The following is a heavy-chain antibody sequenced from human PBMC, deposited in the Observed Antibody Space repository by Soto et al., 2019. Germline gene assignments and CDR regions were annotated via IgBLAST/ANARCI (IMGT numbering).Heavy chain of an antibody. CDR2: LMSKTDGGTT. D-gene: IGHD2-2*01. CDR1: GFDFSKAW. J-gene: IGHJ4*02. V-gene: IGHV3-15*01. CDR3: AAGTGRTDLDY. Sequence: EVQLVESGGGLVKPGGSLRLSCAASGFDFSKAWMSWVRQAPGKGLEWVGRLMSKTDGGTTVYAAPEKGRFTISRDDSNNTLDLQMSSLNTEDTAVYYCAAGTGRTDLDYWGQGTLVTVSS.